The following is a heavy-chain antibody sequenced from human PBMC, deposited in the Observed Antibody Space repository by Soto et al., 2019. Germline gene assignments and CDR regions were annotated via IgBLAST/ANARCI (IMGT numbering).Heavy chain of an antibody. Sequence: GVSLRLSWAASGFTFSSYAMHWVRQAPGKGLEWVAVISYDGSNKYYADSVKGRFTISRDNSKNTLYLQMNSLRAEDTAVYYCARDPSIGYSYGSDNWFDPWGKGTLVTVSS. CDR1: GFTFSSYA. J-gene: IGHJ5*02. V-gene: IGHV3-30-3*01. CDR3: ARDPSIGYSYGSDNWFDP. CDR2: ISYDGSNK. D-gene: IGHD5-18*01.